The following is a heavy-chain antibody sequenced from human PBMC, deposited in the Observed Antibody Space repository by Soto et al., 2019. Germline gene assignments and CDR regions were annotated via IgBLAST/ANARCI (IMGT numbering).Heavy chain of an antibody. J-gene: IGHJ4*02. CDR2: IYYTGST. CDR3: ARNRDYTSSYYFDY. CDR1: SGSISSHY. D-gene: IGHD6-6*01. V-gene: IGHV4-59*11. Sequence: QVQLQESGLGLVKSSETLSLTCTVSSGSISSHYWSWIRQPPGKGLEWIGYIYYTGSTNYNPSLKSRVTISVDTSKNQFSLKLSSVTAADTAVYYCARNRDYTSSYYFDYWGQGTLVTVSS.